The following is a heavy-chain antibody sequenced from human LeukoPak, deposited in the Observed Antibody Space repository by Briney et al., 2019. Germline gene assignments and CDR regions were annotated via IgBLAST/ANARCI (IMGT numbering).Heavy chain of an antibody. CDR2: ISSSSSYI. D-gene: IGHD6-13*01. J-gene: IGHJ4*02. V-gene: IGHV3-21*01. CDR3: AVRIAAAGPPFY. CDR1: GFTFSSYS. Sequence: GSLRLSCAASGFTFSSYSMNWVRQAPGKGLEWVSSISSSSSYIYYADSVKGRFTISRDNAKNSLYLQMNSLRAEDTAVYYCAVRIAAAGPPFYWGQGTLVTVSS.